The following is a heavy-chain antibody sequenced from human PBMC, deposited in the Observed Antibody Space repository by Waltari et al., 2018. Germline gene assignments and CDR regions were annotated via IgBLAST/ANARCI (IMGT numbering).Heavy chain of an antibody. D-gene: IGHD2-15*01. J-gene: IGHJ2*01. V-gene: IGHV4-4*02. Sequence: QVQLQESGPGLVKPSGTLSLTCAVSGGSISSSNWGGWVRQPPGKGLEWIGEIYHRGSTNYSPALKSRVTISVDKSKNQFSLKLSSVTAADTAVYYCASFGCSGGSCYSGVQYFDLWGRGTLVTVSS. CDR3: ASFGCSGGSCYSGVQYFDL. CDR1: GGSISSSNW. CDR2: IYHRGST.